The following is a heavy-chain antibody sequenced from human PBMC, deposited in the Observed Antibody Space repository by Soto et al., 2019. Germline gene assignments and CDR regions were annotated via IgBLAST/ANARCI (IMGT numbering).Heavy chain of an antibody. CDR1: GGSISSSSYY. V-gene: IGHV4-39*01. CDR2: IYYSGST. J-gene: IGHJ4*02. CDR3: ARHTPAISISDH. Sequence: QLQLQASGPGLVKPSETLSLTCTVSGGSISSSSYYWGWIRQPPGKGLEWIGSIYYSGSTYYNPPLKSRVTISVDTSKNHFSLKLSSVTAADTAVYYCARHTPAISISDHWGQGTLVTVSS. D-gene: IGHD2-15*01.